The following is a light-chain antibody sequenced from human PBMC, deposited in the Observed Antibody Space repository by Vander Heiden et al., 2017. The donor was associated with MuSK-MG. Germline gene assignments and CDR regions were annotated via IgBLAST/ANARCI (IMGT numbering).Light chain of an antibody. J-gene: IGLJ3*02. CDR3: GSYAGSYTWV. CDR2: DVS. Sequence: QSALTQPRSVSGSPGQSVTISCTGTSSDVGGYTYVSWYQQHPGKAPKLMIYDVSKRPSGVPDRFSGSKSGNTASLTISGLQAEDEADYYCGSYAGSYTWVFGGGTKLTVL. CDR1: SSDVGGYTY. V-gene: IGLV2-11*01.